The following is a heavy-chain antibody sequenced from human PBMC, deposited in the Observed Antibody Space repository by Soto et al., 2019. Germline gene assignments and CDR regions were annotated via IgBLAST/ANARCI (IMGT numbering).Heavy chain of an antibody. V-gene: IGHV4-39*01. J-gene: IGHJ5*02. CDR2: IYYSGST. Sequence: SETLSLTCTVSGGSISSSSYYWGWIRQPPGKGLEWIGSIYYSGSTYYNPSLKSRVTISVDTSKNQFSLKLSSVTAADTAVYYCARPAEVWDENWFDPWGQGTLVTVSS. D-gene: IGHD1-26*01. CDR3: ARPAEVWDENWFDP. CDR1: GGSISSSSYY.